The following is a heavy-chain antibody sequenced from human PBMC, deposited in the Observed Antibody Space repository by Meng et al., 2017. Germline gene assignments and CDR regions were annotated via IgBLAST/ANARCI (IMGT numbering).Heavy chain of an antibody. Sequence: QLHLVPSGALLSKPGSSLKVSCQASGGTFTSYAISWVRQAPGQGLEWMGGIIPIFGTANYAQKFQGRVTITADKSTSTAYMELSSLRSEDTAVYYCASGPPGWFGPWGQGTLVTGSS. CDR3: ASGPPGWFGP. CDR2: IIPIFGTA. CDR1: GGTFTSYA. J-gene: IGHJ5*02. V-gene: IGHV1-69*06. D-gene: IGHD7-27*01.